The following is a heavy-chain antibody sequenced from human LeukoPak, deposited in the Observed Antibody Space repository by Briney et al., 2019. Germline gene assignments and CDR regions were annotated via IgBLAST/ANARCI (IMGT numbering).Heavy chain of an antibody. Sequence: VASVKVSCKASGYTFTGYYMHWVRQAPGQGLEWMGWINPNSGGTNYAQKFQGRVTMTRDTSISTAYMELSRLRSDDTAVYYCARDRSYGDSLTWDYWGQGTLVTVSS. D-gene: IGHD4-17*01. CDR3: ARDRSYGDSLTWDY. CDR2: INPNSGGT. J-gene: IGHJ4*02. V-gene: IGHV1-2*02. CDR1: GYTFTGYY.